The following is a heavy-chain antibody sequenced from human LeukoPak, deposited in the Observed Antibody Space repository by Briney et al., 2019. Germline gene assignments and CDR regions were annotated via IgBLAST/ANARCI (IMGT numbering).Heavy chain of an antibody. V-gene: IGHV4-39*01. J-gene: IGHJ4*02. D-gene: IGHD5-12*01. CDR1: GGSISSYY. Sequence: SETLSLTCTVSGGSISSYYWSWLRQPPGKGLEWIGSIYYSGSTYYNPSLKSRVTISIDTSKNQFSLKLSSVIAADTAVYYCARHSSGLFDYWGQGTLVTVSS. CDR2: IYYSGST. CDR3: ARHSSGLFDY.